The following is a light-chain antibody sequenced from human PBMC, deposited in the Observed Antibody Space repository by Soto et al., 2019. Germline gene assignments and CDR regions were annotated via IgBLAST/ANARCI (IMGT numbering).Light chain of an antibody. V-gene: IGLV3-21*02. CDR2: DDS. CDR1: DIGSKS. CDR3: QVWDSSSEHYV. Sequence: VLTQPPSVSVAPGQTARITCEGNDIGSKSVQWYQLKPGQAPVLVVYDDSARPSGVPERLSGSNSGYTATLTISRVEAGDEADFYCQVWDSSSEHYVFGTGTKLTVL. J-gene: IGLJ1*01.